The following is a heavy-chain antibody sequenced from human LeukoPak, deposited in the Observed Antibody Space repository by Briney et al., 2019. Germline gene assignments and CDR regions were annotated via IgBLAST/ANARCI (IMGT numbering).Heavy chain of an antibody. CDR1: GGSISSYY. V-gene: IGHV4-59*12. J-gene: IGHJ4*02. CDR2: IYHSGST. Sequence: SETLSLTCTVSGGSISSYYWSWIRQPPGKGLEWIGYIYHSGSTYYNPSLKSRVTISVDRSKNQFSLKLSSVTAADTAVYYCARSMEGTIFGVVFDYWGQGTLVTVSS. D-gene: IGHD3-3*01. CDR3: ARSMEGTIFGVVFDY.